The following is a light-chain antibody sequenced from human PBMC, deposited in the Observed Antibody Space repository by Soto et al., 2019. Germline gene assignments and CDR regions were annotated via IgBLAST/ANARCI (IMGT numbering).Light chain of an antibody. V-gene: IGLV2-18*02. J-gene: IGLJ1*01. CDR2: EVT. CDR1: SSDVGSYNR. CDR3: CSYRSGNTYV. Sequence: QSALTQPPSVSGSPGQSVTISCTGTSSDVGSYNRVSWYQQPPGTVPKVMIYEVTNRPSGVPDRFSGSKSGNTASLTISGLQAEDEGDYYCCSYRSGNTYVFGTGTKLTVL.